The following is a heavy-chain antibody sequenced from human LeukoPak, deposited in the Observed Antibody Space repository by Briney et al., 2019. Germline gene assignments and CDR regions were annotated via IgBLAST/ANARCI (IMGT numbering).Heavy chain of an antibody. CDR3: ARGWGAP. D-gene: IGHD7-27*01. CDR1: GGSFSGYY. J-gene: IGHJ5*02. Sequence: PSETLSLTCAVYGGSFSGYYWSWIRQPPGKGPEWIGEINHSGSTNYNPSLKSRVTISVDTSKNQFSLKLSSVTAADTAVYYCARGWGAPWGQGTLVTVSS. V-gene: IGHV4-34*01. CDR2: INHSGST.